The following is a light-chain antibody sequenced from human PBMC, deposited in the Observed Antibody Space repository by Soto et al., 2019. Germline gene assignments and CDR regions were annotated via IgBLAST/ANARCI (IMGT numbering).Light chain of an antibody. CDR3: SSYTSSTTVV. CDR2: DVS. CDR1: SSDVGGYNY. V-gene: IGLV2-14*03. Sequence: QSALTQPASVSGSPGQSITISCTGTSSDVGGYNYVSWYQQHPGKAPKLMIYDVSDRPSGVSNRFSGSKSGNMASLTISGLQAEDEADYHCSSYTSSTTVVFGGGTKVTVL. J-gene: IGLJ2*01.